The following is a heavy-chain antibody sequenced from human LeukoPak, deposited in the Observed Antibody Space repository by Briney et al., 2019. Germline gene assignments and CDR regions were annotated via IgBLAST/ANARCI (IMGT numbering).Heavy chain of an antibody. CDR3: ARDSSGYYDSSGYNY. Sequence: SETLSLTCTVSGGSVSSGSYYWSWIRQPPGKGLEWIGYIYYSGSTNYNPSLKSRVTISVDTSKNQFSLKLSSVTAADTAVYYCARDSSGYYDSSGYNYWGQGTLVTVSS. CDR2: IYYSGST. J-gene: IGHJ4*02. D-gene: IGHD3-22*01. CDR1: GGSVSSGSYY. V-gene: IGHV4-61*01.